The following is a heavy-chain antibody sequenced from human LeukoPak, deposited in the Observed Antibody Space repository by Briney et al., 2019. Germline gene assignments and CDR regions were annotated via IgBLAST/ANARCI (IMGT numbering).Heavy chain of an antibody. CDR2: ISWNSGSI. D-gene: IGHD6-19*01. V-gene: IGHV3-9*01. CDR1: GFTFDDYA. CDR3: AKDKVAGYYYYYYMDV. J-gene: IGHJ6*03. Sequence: SGGSLRLSCAASGFTFDDYAMHWVRQAPGKGLEWVSGISWNSGSIGYADSVKGRFTISRDNAKNPLYLQMNSLRAEDTALYYCAKDKVAGYYYYYYMDVWGKGTTVTVSS.